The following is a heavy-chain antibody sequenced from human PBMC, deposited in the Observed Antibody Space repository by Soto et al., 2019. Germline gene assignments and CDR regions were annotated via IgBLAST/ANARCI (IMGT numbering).Heavy chain of an antibody. CDR2: INPDGSVK. V-gene: IGHV3-7*01. CDR1: GFTFSSHW. J-gene: IGHJ4*02. D-gene: IGHD1-26*01. CDR3: ARLYGGVSTFDY. Sequence: PGGSLRLSCAASGFTFSSHWMTWVRQAPGKGLEWVASINPDGSVKHYVDSVKGRFTISRDNADHSLYLQMSSLRAEDTAVYYSARLYGGVSTFDYWGQGTPVTVSS.